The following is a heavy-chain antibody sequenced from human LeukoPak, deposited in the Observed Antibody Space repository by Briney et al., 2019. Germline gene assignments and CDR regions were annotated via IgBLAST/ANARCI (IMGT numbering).Heavy chain of an antibody. Sequence: SGPTVANLPHLLTLTCTFLRDSLTTSAGGVGWVRQPQGTALKWLPLIYWHDDTRYSPSLRSRLNITKDTSKNQVVLTMTNMDPVDTATYYRAHRSAGGNYYFDYWGQGTLITVSS. D-gene: IGHD1-14*01. J-gene: IGHJ4*02. CDR2: IYWHDDT. CDR3: AHRSAGGNYYFDY. V-gene: IGHV2-5*01. CDR1: RDSLTTSAGG.